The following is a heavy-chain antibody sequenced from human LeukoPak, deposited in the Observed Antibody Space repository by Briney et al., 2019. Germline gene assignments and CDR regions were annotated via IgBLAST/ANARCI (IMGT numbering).Heavy chain of an antibody. Sequence: SQTLSLTCAVSGGSISSGGYSWSWIRQPPGKGLEWIGYIYHSGSTYYNPSLKSRVTISVDRSKNQFSLKLSSVTAADTAVYYCARGYYGSGRSYPLPIPNIYGMDVWGQGTTVTVSS. CDR3: ARGYYGSGRSYPLPIPNIYGMDV. CDR1: GGSISSGGYS. J-gene: IGHJ6*02. CDR2: IYHSGST. D-gene: IGHD3-10*01. V-gene: IGHV4-30-2*01.